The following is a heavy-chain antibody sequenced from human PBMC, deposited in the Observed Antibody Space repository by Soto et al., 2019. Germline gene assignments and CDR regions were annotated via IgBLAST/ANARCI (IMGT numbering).Heavy chain of an antibody. CDR3: ARDMYFITAAGGGIDD. D-gene: IGHD6-25*01. V-gene: IGHV3-9*01. Sequence: ESVGGLVQPGRSLRLSCAASGFTFDDNAMHWVRQSPGKGLEWVSGISWNSGTIAYADSVKGRFTISRDNAKNSLYLQMNSLRAEDTALYYCARDMYFITAAGGGIDDWGQGTLVTVSS. CDR1: GFTFDDNA. J-gene: IGHJ4*02. CDR2: ISWNSGTI.